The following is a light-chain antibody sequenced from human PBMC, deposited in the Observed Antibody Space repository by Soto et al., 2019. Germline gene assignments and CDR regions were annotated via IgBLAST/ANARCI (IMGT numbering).Light chain of an antibody. V-gene: IGKV3-15*01. CDR2: GAS. CDR3: QQYNNWPLT. J-gene: IGKJ5*01. CDR1: QSVSSN. Sequence: EIELTQPPATLSVSQGESATLSCRASQSVSSNLAWYQQKPGQAPRLLVHGASTRATGIPARFSGSGSGTEFTLTITSLQSEDFAVYWCQQYNNWPLTFGPGTRLEIK.